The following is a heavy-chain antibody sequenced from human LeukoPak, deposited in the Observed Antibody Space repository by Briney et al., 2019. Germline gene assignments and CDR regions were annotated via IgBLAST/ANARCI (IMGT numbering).Heavy chain of an antibody. Sequence: SETLSLTCTVSGGSISSSSYYWGWIRQPPGKGLEWIGSIYYSGSTYYNPSLKSRVTISVDTSKNQFSLKLSSVTAADTAVYYCARLGVTMVRGVITPFDYWGQGTLVTVSS. CDR3: ARLGVTMVRGVITPFDY. D-gene: IGHD3-10*01. CDR2: IYYSGST. CDR1: GGSISSSSYY. J-gene: IGHJ4*02. V-gene: IGHV4-39*01.